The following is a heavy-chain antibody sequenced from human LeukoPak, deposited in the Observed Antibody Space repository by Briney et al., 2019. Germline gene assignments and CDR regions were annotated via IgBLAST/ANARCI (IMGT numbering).Heavy chain of an antibody. CDR3: ASGCSGGSCFRGSWFDP. V-gene: IGHV4-38-2*01. CDR1: GYSISSGYY. D-gene: IGHD2-15*01. Sequence: SETLSLTCAVSGYSISSGYYWGWFRQPPGEGLEWIGSIYHTGSTYYNPSLKNRVTISIDTSKNLFSLKLSSVTAADTAVYYCASGCSGGSCFRGSWFDPWGQGTLVTVSS. J-gene: IGHJ5*02. CDR2: IYHTGST.